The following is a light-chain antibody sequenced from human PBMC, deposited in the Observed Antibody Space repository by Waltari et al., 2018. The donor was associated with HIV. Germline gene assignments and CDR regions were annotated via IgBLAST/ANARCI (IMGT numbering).Light chain of an antibody. CDR2: RVT. J-gene: IGLJ3*02. CDR3: SSYTITNTWV. V-gene: IGLV2-14*01. CDR1: PSDIGTFDF. Sequence: QSALAQPASVSGSPGQSVTISCARSPSDIGTFDFVSWYQQLPGKAPKLIIYRVTFRPSGVPTRFSASKSANTASLTISDLQTEDEAHYYCSSYTITNTWVFGGGTMLTVL.